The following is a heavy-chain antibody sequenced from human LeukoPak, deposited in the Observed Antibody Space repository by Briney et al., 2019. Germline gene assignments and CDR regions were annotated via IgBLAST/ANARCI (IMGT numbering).Heavy chain of an antibody. D-gene: IGHD5-18*01. CDR1: GFTFSTYA. J-gene: IGHJ4*02. CDR3: ARGDTRPDY. Sequence: LPGGSLGLSCAASGFTFSTYAMHWVRQAPGKGLEWVAVISYDGSNKYYADSVKGRFTISRDNPKNTLYLQMNSLRVEDTAVYYCARGDTRPDYWGQGTLVTVSS. V-gene: IGHV3-30*04. CDR2: ISYDGSNK.